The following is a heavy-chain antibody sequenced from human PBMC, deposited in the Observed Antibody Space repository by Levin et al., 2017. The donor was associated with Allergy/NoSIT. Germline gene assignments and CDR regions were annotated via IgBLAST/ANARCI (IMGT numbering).Heavy chain of an antibody. J-gene: IGHJ4*02. Sequence: TSETLSLTCTVSGDSVRSGGFYWSWIRQHPGKGLEWIGYMFYTGSTYYNPSLKSRAAISVDTSKNQFSLKLTSVSAADTAVYFCARFSLGLGGFTPPCYFDSWGQGILVSVPS. CDR3: ARFSLGLGGFTPPCYFDS. V-gene: IGHV4-31*03. CDR2: MFYTGST. CDR1: GDSVRSGGFY. D-gene: IGHD4-23*01.